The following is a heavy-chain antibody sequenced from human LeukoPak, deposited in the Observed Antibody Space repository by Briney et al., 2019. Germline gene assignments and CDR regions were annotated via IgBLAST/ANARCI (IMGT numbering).Heavy chain of an antibody. D-gene: IGHD3-22*01. V-gene: IGHV4-39*07. CDR2: IYYSGST. CDR3: AREIDYYDSSGYSFYWYFDL. CDR1: GGSISSSSYY. J-gene: IGHJ2*01. Sequence: SETLSLTCTVSGGSISSSSYYWGWIRQPPGKGLEWIGSIYYSGSTYYNPSLKSRVTISVDTSKNQFSLKLSSVTAADTAVYYCAREIDYYDSSGYSFYWYFDLWGRGTLVTVSS.